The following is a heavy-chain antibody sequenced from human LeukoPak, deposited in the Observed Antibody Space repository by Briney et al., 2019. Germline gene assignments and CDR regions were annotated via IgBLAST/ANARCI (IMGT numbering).Heavy chain of an antibody. CDR3: ARQMLPTTISARLDV. Sequence: GESLQISSKGSGSNFNDDWIGWVRALPGKGLEWMGIIYPGDSETRYSPSFQGQVTISADKSVSTAYLQWGSLKASDTAIYYCARQMLPTTISARLDVWGQGTTVTVSS. CDR1: GSNFNDDW. V-gene: IGHV5-51*01. J-gene: IGHJ6*02. CDR2: IYPGDSET. D-gene: IGHD1-14*01.